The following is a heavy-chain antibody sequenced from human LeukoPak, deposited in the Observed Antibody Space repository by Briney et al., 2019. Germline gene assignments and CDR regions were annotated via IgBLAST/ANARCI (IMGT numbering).Heavy chain of an antibody. J-gene: IGHJ6*02. CDR1: GFTFSSYG. V-gene: IGHV3-30*18. CDR2: ISYDGSNK. CDR3: AKDTRDYGSGSWVYGMDV. Sequence: PGRSLRLSCAASGFTFSSYGMHWVRQAPGKGLEWVAVISYDGSNKYYADSVKGRFTISRDNSKNTLYLQMNSLRAEDTAVYYCAKDTRDYGSGSWVYGMDVWGQGTTVTVSS. D-gene: IGHD3-10*01.